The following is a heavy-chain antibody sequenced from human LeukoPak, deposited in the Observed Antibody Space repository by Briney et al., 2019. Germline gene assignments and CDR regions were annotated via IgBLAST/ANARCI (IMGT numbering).Heavy chain of an antibody. D-gene: IGHD6-19*01. CDR3: ARGRAVAGMGVEDY. Sequence: SETLSLTCTVSGYSISSGYYWGWIRQPPGKGLEWIGSIYHSGSTYYNPSLKSRVTISVDTSKNQFSLKLSSVTAADTAVYYCARGRAVAGMGVEDYWGQGTLVTVSS. CDR2: IYHSGST. CDR1: GYSISSGYY. J-gene: IGHJ4*02. V-gene: IGHV4-38-2*02.